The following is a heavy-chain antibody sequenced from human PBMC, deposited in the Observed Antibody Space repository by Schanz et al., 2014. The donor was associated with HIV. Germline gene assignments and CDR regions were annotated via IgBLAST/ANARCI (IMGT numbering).Heavy chain of an antibody. Sequence: EVQLVESGGAWVQPGGSLRLSCAASGFTFSSYAMSWVRQAPGKGLEWVSAISGSSITYSADSVKGRFTISRDNAKNSLFLQMNSLKDDDTAVYYCAREAYYFDFWNGQYYYYGLDVWGQGTTVTVSS. CDR3: AREAYYFDFWNGQYYYYGLDV. J-gene: IGHJ6*02. CDR1: GFTFSSYA. V-gene: IGHV3-23*04. D-gene: IGHD3-3*01. CDR2: ISGSSIT.